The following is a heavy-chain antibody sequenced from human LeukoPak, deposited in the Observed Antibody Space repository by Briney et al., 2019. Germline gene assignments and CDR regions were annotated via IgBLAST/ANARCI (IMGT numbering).Heavy chain of an antibody. D-gene: IGHD4-17*01. CDR1: GFTFSSYA. V-gene: IGHV3-64*01. J-gene: IGHJ6*02. CDR3: ARAGIYGDYGFYYYYGMDV. CDR2: ISSNGGST. Sequence: GSLRLSCAASGFTFSSYAMHWVRQAPGKGLEYVSAISSNGGSTYYANSVKGRFTISRDNSKNTLYLQMGSLRAEDMAVYYCARAGIYGDYGFYYYYGMDVWGQGTTVTVSS.